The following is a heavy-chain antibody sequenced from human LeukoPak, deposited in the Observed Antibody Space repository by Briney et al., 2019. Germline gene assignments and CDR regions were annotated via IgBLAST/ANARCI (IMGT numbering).Heavy chain of an antibody. CDR3: ARVRIAGAPDAFDI. CDR1: GYTFTGYY. D-gene: IGHD6-13*01. Sequence: PVASVKVSCKASGYTFTGYYMHWVRQAPGQGLEWMGWINPNSGGTNYAQKFQGRVTMTRDTSISTAYMELSRLRSDDTAVYYCARVRIAGAPDAFDIWGQGTMVTVSS. J-gene: IGHJ3*02. V-gene: IGHV1-2*02. CDR2: INPNSGGT.